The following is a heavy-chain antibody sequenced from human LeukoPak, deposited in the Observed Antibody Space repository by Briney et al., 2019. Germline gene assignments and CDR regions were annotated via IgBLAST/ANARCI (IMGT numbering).Heavy chain of an antibody. D-gene: IGHD3-10*01. Sequence: SETLSLTCAVYGGSFSGYYWSWIRQPPEKGLEWIGEINHSGSTNYNPSLKSRVTISVDTSKNQFSLKLSSVTAADTAVYYCARNMVRGDHFDYWGQGTLVTVSS. CDR2: INHSGST. CDR1: GGSFSGYY. J-gene: IGHJ4*02. CDR3: ARNMVRGDHFDY. V-gene: IGHV4-34*01.